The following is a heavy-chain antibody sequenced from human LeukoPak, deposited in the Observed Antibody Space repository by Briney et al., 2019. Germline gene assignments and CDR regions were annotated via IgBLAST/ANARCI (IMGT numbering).Heavy chain of an antibody. J-gene: IGHJ4*02. CDR1: GGSISNYY. V-gene: IGHV4-59*01. CDR3: GRYISSPTQYFDS. D-gene: IGHD6-6*01. Sequence: SETLSLTCTVSGGSISNYYWSWIRQPPGKGLEWIGYIFYSGNTNYNPSLKSRVTISVDTSKNDLSLKLSSVTAADTAVYYCGRYISSPTQYFDSWGQGTLVTVSS. CDR2: IFYSGNT.